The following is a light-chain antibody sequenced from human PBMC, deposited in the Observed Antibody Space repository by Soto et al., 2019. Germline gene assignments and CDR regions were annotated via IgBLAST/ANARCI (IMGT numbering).Light chain of an antibody. CDR3: QQRSIWPLT. Sequence: EVLLTQSPATLSVSPGESVTLSCRASQSINTFLAWYQQKPGQAPRLHIYDASSRAAGVPARFSGRGSGTDFTLTINSLEPEDFAVYHCQQRSIWPLTFGGGTRVE. V-gene: IGKV3-11*01. J-gene: IGKJ4*01. CDR2: DAS. CDR1: QSINTF.